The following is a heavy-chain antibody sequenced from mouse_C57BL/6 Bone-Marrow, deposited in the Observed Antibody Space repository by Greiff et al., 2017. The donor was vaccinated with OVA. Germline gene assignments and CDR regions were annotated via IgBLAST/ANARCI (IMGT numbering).Heavy chain of an antibody. J-gene: IGHJ2*01. Sequence: EVKLMESGPGLVKPSQSLSLTCSVTGYSITSGYYWNWIRQFPGNKLEWMGYISYDGSNNYNPSLKNRISITRDTSKNQFFLKLNSVTTEDTATYYCASRGSYYSNYEDYWGQGTTLTVSS. CDR3: ASRGSYYSNYEDY. CDR1: GYSITSGYY. D-gene: IGHD2-5*01. V-gene: IGHV3-6*01. CDR2: ISYDGSN.